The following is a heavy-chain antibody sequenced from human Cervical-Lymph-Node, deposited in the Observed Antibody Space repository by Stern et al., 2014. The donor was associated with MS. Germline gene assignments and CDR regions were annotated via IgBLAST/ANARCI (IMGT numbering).Heavy chain of an antibody. Sequence: EMKLVESGGGVIQPGGSLRLSCTASGFTVSGDYMTWVRQAPGQGLEWVSLITNVGSTFYTDSVKGRFTISRDDSKNTVYLHMTSLRAEDTAMYYCARDTSSPERSDWWGQGTLVTVSS. D-gene: IGHD1-1*01. V-gene: IGHV3-53*01. CDR3: ARDTSSPERSDW. J-gene: IGHJ4*02. CDR2: ITNVGST. CDR1: GFTVSGDY.